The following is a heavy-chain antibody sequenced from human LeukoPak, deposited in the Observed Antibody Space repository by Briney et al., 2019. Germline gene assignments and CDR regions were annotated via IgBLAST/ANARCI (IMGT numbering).Heavy chain of an antibody. V-gene: IGHV1-8*01. J-gene: IGHJ4*02. CDR2: MNPNSGNT. CDR1: GYTFTSYD. Sequence: GASVKVSCKASGYTFTSYDINWVRQATGQGLEWMGWMNPNSGNTGYAQKFQGRVTITRNTSISTAYMELSSLRSEDTAVYYCARGAAYDFWSGYPYYFDYWGQGTLVTVSS. D-gene: IGHD3-3*01. CDR3: ARGAAYDFWSGYPYYFDY.